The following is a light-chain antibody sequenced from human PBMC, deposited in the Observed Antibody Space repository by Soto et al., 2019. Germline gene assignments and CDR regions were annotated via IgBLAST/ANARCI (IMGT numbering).Light chain of an antibody. V-gene: IGLV2-14*01. CDR2: DVS. CDR3: SSYTSSTSYV. J-gene: IGLJ1*01. Sequence: QSALTQPASVSGSHGQSITISCTGTSSDVGGYNSVSWYQQYPGKAPKLMIHDVSNRPSGVSNRVSGSKSGNTASLTISGLQAEDEADYYCSSYTSSTSYVFVSGTKVTVL. CDR1: SSDVGGYNS.